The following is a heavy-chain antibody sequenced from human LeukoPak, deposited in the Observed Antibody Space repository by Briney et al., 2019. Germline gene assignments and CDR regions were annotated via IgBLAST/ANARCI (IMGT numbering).Heavy chain of an antibody. D-gene: IGHD6-13*01. Sequence: GRSLRLSCAASGFTFSSYAMHWVRQAPGKGLEWVAVISYDGSNKYYADSVKGRFTISRDNSKNTLYLQMNSLRAEDTAVYYCAGPPIAATGNWGQGTLVTVSS. CDR1: GFTFSSYA. J-gene: IGHJ4*02. V-gene: IGHV3-30-3*01. CDR3: AGPPIAATGN. CDR2: ISYDGSNK.